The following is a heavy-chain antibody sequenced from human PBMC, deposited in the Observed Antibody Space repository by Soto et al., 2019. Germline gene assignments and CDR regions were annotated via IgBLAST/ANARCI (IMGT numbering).Heavy chain of an antibody. J-gene: IGHJ4*02. CDR2: INHSGST. V-gene: IGHV4-34*01. CDR1: GGSFSGYY. CDR3: ARRHYYDSSGYPYYFDY. Sequence: SETLSLTCAVYGGSFSGYYWSWIRQPPGKGLEWIGEINHSGSTNYNPSLKSRVTISVDTSKNQFSLKLSSVTAADTAAYYCARRHYYDSSGYPYYFDYWGQGTLVTVSS. D-gene: IGHD3-22*01.